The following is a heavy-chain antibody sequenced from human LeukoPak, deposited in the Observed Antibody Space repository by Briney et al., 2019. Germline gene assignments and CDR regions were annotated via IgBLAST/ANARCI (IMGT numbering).Heavy chain of an antibody. CDR3: AREGRGGYYDSSGYYYFGY. D-gene: IGHD3-22*01. Sequence: ASVKVSCKASGYTFTSYYMHWVRQAPGQGLEWMGIINPSGGSTSYAQKFQGRVTITADESTSTAYMELSSLRSEDTAVYYCAREGRGGYYDSSGYYYFGYWGQGTLVTVSS. CDR2: INPSGGST. J-gene: IGHJ4*02. CDR1: GYTFTSYY. V-gene: IGHV1-46*01.